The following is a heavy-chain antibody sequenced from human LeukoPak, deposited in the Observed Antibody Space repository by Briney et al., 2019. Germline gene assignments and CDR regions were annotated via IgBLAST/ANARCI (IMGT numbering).Heavy chain of an antibody. V-gene: IGHV3-74*01. D-gene: IGHD3-22*01. CDR3: ARLTYYYDSSGYPYFDY. CDR1: GFTFSSYA. Sequence: GGSLRLSCAASGFTFSSYAMHWVRQAPGKGLVWVSRINSDGSSTSYADSVKGRFTISRDNAKNTLYLQMNSLRAEDTAVYYCARLTYYYDSSGYPYFDYWGQGTLVTVSS. J-gene: IGHJ4*02. CDR2: INSDGSST.